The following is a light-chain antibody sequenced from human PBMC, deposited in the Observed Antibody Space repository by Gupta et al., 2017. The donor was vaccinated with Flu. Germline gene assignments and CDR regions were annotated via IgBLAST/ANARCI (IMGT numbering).Light chain of an antibody. J-gene: IGLJ3*02. CDR1: SSNIGKNY. Sequence: QSVLTQPPSVSAAPGQKVSIACSGSSSNIGKNYVSWYQQLPGTAPKLLMFENNKRPSGIPDRFSGSKSDTSATLDITGLQTGDEAEYYCGTWDISLSAWVFGGGTKLTVL. CDR3: GTWDISLSAWV. V-gene: IGLV1-51*02. CDR2: ENN.